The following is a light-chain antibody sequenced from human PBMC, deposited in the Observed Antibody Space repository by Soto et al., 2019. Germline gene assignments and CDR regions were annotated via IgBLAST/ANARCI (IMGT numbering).Light chain of an antibody. V-gene: IGLV1-47*01. CDR1: SSNIGSNF. J-gene: IGLJ3*02. CDR3: AAWDGTLATLV. CDR2: RNN. Sequence: QSVLTQPPSASGTPGQRVTISCSGSSSNIGSNFVYWYQQFPGTAPKLLIYRNNQRPSGVPDRFSGSKSGTSASLAISGLPSEDEADYYCAAWDGTLATLVFGVGTKLTVL.